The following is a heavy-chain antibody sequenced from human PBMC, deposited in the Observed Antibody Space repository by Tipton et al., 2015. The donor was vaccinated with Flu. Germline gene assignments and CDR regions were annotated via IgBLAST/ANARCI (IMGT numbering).Heavy chain of an antibody. CDR1: GDSIGSRYF. V-gene: IGHV4-38-2*01. J-gene: IGHJ4*02. CDR3: ARSTYYYGSGSSDY. CDR2: IHRSGTT. D-gene: IGHD3-10*01. Sequence: TLSLTCSVSGDSIGSRYFWGWIRQPPGKGLEWIGNIHRSGTTYYNPSLKSRVTISVDTAKNQFSQRLSSVTAADTAVYYCARSTYYYGSGSSDYWGQGTLVTVSS.